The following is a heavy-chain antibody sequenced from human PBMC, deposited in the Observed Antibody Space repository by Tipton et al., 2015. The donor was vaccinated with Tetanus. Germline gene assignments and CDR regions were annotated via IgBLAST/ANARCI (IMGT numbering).Heavy chain of an antibody. J-gene: IGHJ5*02. Sequence: TLSLTCTVSPDSISTYYWNWIRQPTGKGLEWIGRIHTRGITNYNPSLKTRVTMSLDTSKNQFSLELTSVTAADTAVYYCARGNAMGATIFFDQWSQGTLITVSS. CDR3: ARGNAMGATIFFDQ. CDR2: IHTRGIT. CDR1: PDSISTYY. D-gene: IGHD1-26*01. V-gene: IGHV4-4*07.